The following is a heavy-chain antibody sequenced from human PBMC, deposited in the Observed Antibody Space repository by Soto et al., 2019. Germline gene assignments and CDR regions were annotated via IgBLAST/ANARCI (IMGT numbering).Heavy chain of an antibody. CDR3: ARRSSPYGSGSYYDY. V-gene: IGHV4-39*01. CDR2: IYYSGST. Sequence: QLQLQESGPGLVKPSETLSLTCTVSGGSISSSSYYWGWIRQPPGKGLEWIGSIYYSGSTYYNPSLKRRVTISVDTSKNQFSLKLSSVTAADTAVYYCARRSSPYGSGSYYDYWGQGTLVTVSS. J-gene: IGHJ4*02. D-gene: IGHD3-10*01. CDR1: GGSISSSSYY.